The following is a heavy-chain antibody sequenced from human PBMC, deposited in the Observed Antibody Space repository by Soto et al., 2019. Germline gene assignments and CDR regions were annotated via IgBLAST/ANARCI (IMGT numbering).Heavy chain of an antibody. CDR2: ISYDGSNK. CDR1: GFTFSSYG. V-gene: IGHV3-30*18. CDR3: AKSSGDAFDI. J-gene: IGHJ3*02. Sequence: QVQLVESGRGVVQPGRALRLSCAASGFTFSSYGMHWVRQAPGKGLEWVAVISYDGSNKYYADSVKGRFTISRDNSKNTLYLQMNSLRAEDTAVYYCAKSSGDAFDIWGQGTMVTVSS. D-gene: IGHD3-22*01.